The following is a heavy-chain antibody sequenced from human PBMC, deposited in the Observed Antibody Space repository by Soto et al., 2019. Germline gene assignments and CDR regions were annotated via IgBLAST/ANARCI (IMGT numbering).Heavy chain of an antibody. V-gene: IGHV5-51*01. CDR1: GYSFTSYW. D-gene: IGHD3-10*01. Sequence: GESLKISCKGSGYSFTSYWIGWVRQMPGKGLEWMGIIYPGDSDTRYSPSFQGQVTISADKSISTAYLQWSSLKASDTAMYYCARRNLWFGELRQSLWFDPWGQGTLVTVSS. CDR2: IYPGDSDT. J-gene: IGHJ5*02. CDR3: ARRNLWFGELRQSLWFDP.